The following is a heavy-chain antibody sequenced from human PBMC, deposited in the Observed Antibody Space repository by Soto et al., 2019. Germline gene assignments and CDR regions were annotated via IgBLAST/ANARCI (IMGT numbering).Heavy chain of an antibody. Sequence: SETLSLTCNVSGSPISSYYWGWFRQPPGQGLEWVGYIYYAGTTSYNPSLRSRVAISVDASKSQFSLDLRSVTAADTAVYYCARLGGRYQAFDYWGHVALVTVS. CDR1: GSPISSYY. D-gene: IGHD2-15*01. CDR3: ARLGGRYQAFDY. J-gene: IGHJ4*01. V-gene: IGHV4-59*08. CDR2: IYYAGTT.